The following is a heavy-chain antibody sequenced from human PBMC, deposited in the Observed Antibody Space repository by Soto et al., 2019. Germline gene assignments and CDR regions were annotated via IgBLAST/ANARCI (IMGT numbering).Heavy chain of an antibody. D-gene: IGHD1-26*01. J-gene: IGHJ4*02. Sequence: PGGSLRLSCAASGFTFSSYAMSWVRQAPGKGLEWVSAISYDGSNKYYAVSVKGRFTISRDNSKNTLYLQMNSLRAEDTAVYYCAKGPLLLVGATASQWRYFDYWGQGTLVTVSS. V-gene: IGHV3-30*18. CDR3: AKGPLLLVGATASQWRYFDY. CDR1: GFTFSSYA. CDR2: ISYDGSNK.